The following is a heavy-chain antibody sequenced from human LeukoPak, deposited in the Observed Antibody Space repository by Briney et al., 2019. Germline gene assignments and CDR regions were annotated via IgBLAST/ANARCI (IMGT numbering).Heavy chain of an antibody. V-gene: IGHV3-53*01. CDR3: ARALNGFDI. CDR2: IYSGGGT. CDR1: GFTVNSNY. Sequence: GGSLRLSCAASGFTVNSNYMSWVRQAPGKGLEWVSVIYSGGGTYYADSVKDQFTISRDNSRNTLYLQMNSLRAEDTAVYYCARALNGFDIWGPGTLVTVSS. J-gene: IGHJ3*02.